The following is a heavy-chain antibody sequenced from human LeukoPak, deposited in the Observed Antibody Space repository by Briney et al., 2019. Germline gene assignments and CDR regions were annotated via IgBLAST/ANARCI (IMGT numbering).Heavy chain of an antibody. J-gene: IGHJ3*02. D-gene: IGHD3-10*01. Sequence: GRSLRLSCAASGFTFSSYAMPWVRQAPGKGLEWVAVISYDGSNKYYADSVKGRFTISRDNSKTTLYLQMNSLRAEDTAVYYCARDQHPIWFGESAFDIWGQGTMVTVSS. CDR1: GFTFSSYA. CDR3: ARDQHPIWFGESAFDI. CDR2: ISYDGSNK. V-gene: IGHV3-30-3*01.